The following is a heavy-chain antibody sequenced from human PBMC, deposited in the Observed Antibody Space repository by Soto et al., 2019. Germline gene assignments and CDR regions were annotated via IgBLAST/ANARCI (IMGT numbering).Heavy chain of an antibody. D-gene: IGHD3-10*01. CDR1: GFTFSSYW. V-gene: IGHV3-74*01. J-gene: IGHJ4*02. Sequence: EVQLVESGGGLVQPGGSLRLSCAASGFTFSSYWMHWVRQAPGKGLVWVSRINPDGSTTSYADSVKGRFTISRDSAKDTLYLQMNILRAEDTAVYYCARVAIGSYYFEYWGQGTLVTVSS. CDR3: ARVAIGSYYFEY. CDR2: INPDGSTT.